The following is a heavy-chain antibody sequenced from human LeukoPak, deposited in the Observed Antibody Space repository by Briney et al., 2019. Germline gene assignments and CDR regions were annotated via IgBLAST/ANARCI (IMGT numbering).Heavy chain of an antibody. J-gene: IGHJ4*02. Sequence: PGGSLRLSCVASGFTFSNYRMSWVRQAPGKGLEWVASIKQDGSEKDYVDSVKGRFTISRDNAKNSLYLQMNSLRVEDTAVYYCARDNPTWGYWGQGTLVIVSS. CDR2: IKQDGSEK. V-gene: IGHV3-7*01. CDR3: ARDNPTWGY. CDR1: GFTFSNYR. D-gene: IGHD3-16*01.